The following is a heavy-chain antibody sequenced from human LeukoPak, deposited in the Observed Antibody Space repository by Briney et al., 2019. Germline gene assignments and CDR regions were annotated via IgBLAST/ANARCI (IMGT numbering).Heavy chain of an antibody. V-gene: IGHV1-46*01. CDR1: LYAFPNYF. CDR2: INPSGGST. Sequence: ASVQVSCQASLYAFPNYFMHCVRQAPGQGLEWMGIINPSGGSTTYAQKFQGRVTMTRDTSTNTVYMELSSLTSEDTAVYYCARLGAYLRSFDYWGQGTLVTVSS. CDR3: ARLGAYLRSFDY. J-gene: IGHJ4*02. D-gene: IGHD3-10*01.